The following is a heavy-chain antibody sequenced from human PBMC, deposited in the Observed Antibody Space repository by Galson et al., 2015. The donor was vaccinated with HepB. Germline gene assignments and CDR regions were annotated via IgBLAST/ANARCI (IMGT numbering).Heavy chain of an antibody. CDR1: GFSLSTSGMC. J-gene: IGHJ4*02. CDR3: ARIYQGSGSYYNPGGLDY. Sequence: PALVKPTQTLTLTCTFSGFSLSTSGMCVSWIRQPPGKALEWLARIDWDDDKYYSTSLKTRLTISKDTSKNQVVLTMTNMDPVDTATYYCARIYQGSGSYYNPGGLDYWGQGTLVTVSS. V-gene: IGHV2-70*11. CDR2: IDWDDDK. D-gene: IGHD3-10*01.